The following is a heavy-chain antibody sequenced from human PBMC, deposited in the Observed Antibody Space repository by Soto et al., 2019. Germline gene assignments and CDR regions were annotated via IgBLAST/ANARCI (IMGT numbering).Heavy chain of an antibody. J-gene: IGHJ5*02. CDR1: GFTFSSYG. CDR2: IYSGGNT. CDR3: ARDFEYYDFWCYYYP. D-gene: IGHD3-3*01. Sequence: GGSLRLSCAASGFTFSSYGMHWVRQAPGKGLEWVSLIYSGGNTFYADSVKGRFTISRDNSKNTLYLQMNSLRAEDTAVYYCARDFEYYDFWCYYYPWRQGPLATPSS. V-gene: IGHV3-66*01.